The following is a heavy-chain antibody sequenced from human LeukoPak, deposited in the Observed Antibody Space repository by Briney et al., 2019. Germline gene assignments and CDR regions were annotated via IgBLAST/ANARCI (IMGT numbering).Heavy chain of an antibody. J-gene: IGHJ3*02. D-gene: IGHD1-26*01. V-gene: IGHV3-53*01. CDR2: IYSDGST. Sequence: PGGSLRLSCAASGLTVSSNYMSWVRQAPGKGLEWVSEIYSDGSTYYAASVKGRFSISRDNSKNTVYLQMNSLRAEDTAVYYCARELREHGVFDIWGQGTMVTVSS. CDR3: ARELREHGVFDI. CDR1: GLTVSSNY.